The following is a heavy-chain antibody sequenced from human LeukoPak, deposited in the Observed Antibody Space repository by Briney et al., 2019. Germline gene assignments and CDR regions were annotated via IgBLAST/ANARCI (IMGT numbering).Heavy chain of an antibody. D-gene: IGHD5-24*01. V-gene: IGHV1-69*13. J-gene: IGHJ6*03. CDR2: IIPIFGTA. CDR3: ARVLSSSHPDGYYYYYYMDV. Sequence: GASVKVSCKASGGTFSSYAISWVRQAPGQGLEWMGGIIPIFGTANYAQKFQGRVTITADESTSTAYMELSSLRSDDTAVYYCARVLSSSHPDGYYYYYYMDVWGTGTTVTVSS. CDR1: GGTFSSYA.